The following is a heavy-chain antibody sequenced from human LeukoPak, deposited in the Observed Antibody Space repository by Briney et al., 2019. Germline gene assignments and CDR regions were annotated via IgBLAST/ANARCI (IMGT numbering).Heavy chain of an antibody. J-gene: IGHJ4*02. CDR3: ARVGILTGYLGVDY. Sequence: ASVKVSCKASGYTFTSYYMHWVRQAPGQGLEWMGWISAYNGNTNYAQKLQGRVTMTTDTSTSTAYMELRSLRSDDTAVYYCARVGILTGYLGVDYWGQGTLVTVSS. V-gene: IGHV1-18*04. CDR2: ISAYNGNT. CDR1: GYTFTSYY. D-gene: IGHD3-9*01.